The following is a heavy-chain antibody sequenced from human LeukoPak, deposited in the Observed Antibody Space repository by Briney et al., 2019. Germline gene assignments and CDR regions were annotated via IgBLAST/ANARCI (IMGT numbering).Heavy chain of an antibody. Sequence: GGSLRLSCAASGFTFSGHWMSWVRQAPGKGLEWVANINQGGSDKYYVDSVKGRFTISRDNANNLLHLQMNSLRGEDTAVYYCTRDRSRAEDDWGQGTLVTVSS. D-gene: IGHD1-14*01. V-gene: IGHV3-7*01. CDR3: TRDRSRAEDD. CDR1: GFTFSGHW. CDR2: INQGGSDK. J-gene: IGHJ4*02.